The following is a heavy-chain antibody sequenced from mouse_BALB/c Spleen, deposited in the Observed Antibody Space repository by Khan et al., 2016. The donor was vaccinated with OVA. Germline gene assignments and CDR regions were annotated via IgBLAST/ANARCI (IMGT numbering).Heavy chain of an antibody. CDR1: GYSITSGYG. CDR3: ARTARIKY. Sequence: EVKLQESGPGLVKPSQSLSLTCTVTGYSITSGYGWNWIRQFPGNKLEWMGYISYSGSTNYNPSLKSRISITRDTSNNQFFLQLNSVTTEDTATYYCARTARIKYWGQGTTRTVSS. CDR2: ISYSGST. J-gene: IGHJ2*01. D-gene: IGHD1-2*01. V-gene: IGHV3-2*02.